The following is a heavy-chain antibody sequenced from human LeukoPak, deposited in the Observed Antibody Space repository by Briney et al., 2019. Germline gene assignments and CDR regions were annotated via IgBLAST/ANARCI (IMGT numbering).Heavy chain of an antibody. CDR1: GYTFTDYY. Sequence: AASKVSCKASGYTFTDYYMHWVRQAPGQGLEWMGWINSNSVGTDYAQTLQGRVTMTRDTSISTAYMELSRLRSDDTAVYYCGRSGYRSGWNYDYWGQGTLVTV. V-gene: IGHV1-2*02. D-gene: IGHD6-19*01. CDR2: INSNSVGT. J-gene: IGHJ4*02. CDR3: GRSGYRSGWNYDY.